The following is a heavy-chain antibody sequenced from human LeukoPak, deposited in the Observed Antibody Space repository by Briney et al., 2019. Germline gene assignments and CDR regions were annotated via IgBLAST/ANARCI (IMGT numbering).Heavy chain of an antibody. J-gene: IGHJ4*02. V-gene: IGHV3-30-3*01. CDR3: ARLWTHSGYPFDY. CDR1: GFTFSSYA. CDR2: ISYDGSNK. Sequence: GGSLRLSCAASGFTFSSYAMHWVRQAPGKGLEWVAVISYDGSNKYYADSVKGRFTISRDNSKNTLYLQMNSLRAEDTAVYYCARLWTHSGYPFDYWGQGTLVTVSS. D-gene: IGHD3-22*01.